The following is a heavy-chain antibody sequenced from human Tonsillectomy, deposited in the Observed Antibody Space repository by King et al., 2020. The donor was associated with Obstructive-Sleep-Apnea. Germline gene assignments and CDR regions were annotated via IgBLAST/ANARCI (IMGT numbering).Heavy chain of an antibody. V-gene: IGHV3-23*04. D-gene: IGHD3-9*01. Sequence: VQLVESGGGLVQPGGSLRLSCAASGFTFSSYSMSWVRQAAGKGLEWVSAITHSGDGTFYADSVKGRVTISRDNSKDQVFLQMNSLRAEDTALYYCAKDYDILTGYFSDIDYWGQGTLVTVSS. CDR2: ITHSGDGT. CDR3: AKDYDILTGYFSDIDY. J-gene: IGHJ4*02. CDR1: GFTFSSYS.